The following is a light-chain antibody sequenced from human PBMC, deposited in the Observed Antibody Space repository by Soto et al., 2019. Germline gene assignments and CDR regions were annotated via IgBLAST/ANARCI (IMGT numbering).Light chain of an antibody. CDR3: SSYADTNNLI. J-gene: IGLJ2*01. CDR2: EVT. CDR1: GSDVASYDY. Sequence: QSALTQPPSASGSPGQSVTISCTGTGSDVASYDYVSWYQQHPGKAPKLIIYEVTKRPSGVPDRFSGSKSGNTASLTVSGLQAEDEADYYCSSYADTNNLIFGGGTQLTVL. V-gene: IGLV2-8*01.